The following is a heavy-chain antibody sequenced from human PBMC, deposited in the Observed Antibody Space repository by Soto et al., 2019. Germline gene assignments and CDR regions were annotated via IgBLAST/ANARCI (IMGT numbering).Heavy chain of an antibody. Sequence: SETLSLTCTVSSGSISSTIYSWDWIRQPPGKGLEWIGSIFYSGSTYYNPSLKSRVTISVDTSKNQFSLTLTSVTAADTAVYYCALRSMAVVPEYWGQGTLVTVSS. D-gene: IGHD3-22*01. V-gene: IGHV4-39*01. J-gene: IGHJ4*02. CDR1: SGSISSTIYS. CDR2: IFYSGST. CDR3: ALRSMAVVPEY.